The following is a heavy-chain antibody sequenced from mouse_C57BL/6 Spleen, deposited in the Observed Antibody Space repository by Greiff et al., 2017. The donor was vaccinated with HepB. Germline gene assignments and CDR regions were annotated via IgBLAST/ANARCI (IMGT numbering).Heavy chain of an antibody. D-gene: IGHD1-1*01. CDR2: INPGSGGT. J-gene: IGHJ2*01. CDR1: GYAFTNYL. Sequence: QVQLQQSGAELVRPGTSVKVSCKASGYAFTNYLIEWVKQRPGQGLEWIGVINPGSGGTNYNEKFKGKATLTADKSSSTAYMQLSSLTSEDSAVYFGARYYYGSSWYYFDYWGQGTTLTVSS. CDR3: ARYYYGSSWYYFDY. V-gene: IGHV1-54*01.